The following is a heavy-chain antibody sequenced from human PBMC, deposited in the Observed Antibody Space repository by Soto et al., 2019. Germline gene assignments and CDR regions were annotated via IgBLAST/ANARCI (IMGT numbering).Heavy chain of an antibody. CDR3: ARVTRDGYSYLASFDS. D-gene: IGHD4-4*01. J-gene: IGHJ4*02. V-gene: IGHV3-11*01. Sequence: LRLSCAASGFTFSDYYMSWIRQAPGKGLECISYIRGSGTTIYYADPVKGRFTISRDNAKNSLYLQLNGLRAEDTAVYHCARVTRDGYSYLASFDSWGQGTLVTVSS. CDR1: GFTFSDYY. CDR2: IRGSGTTI.